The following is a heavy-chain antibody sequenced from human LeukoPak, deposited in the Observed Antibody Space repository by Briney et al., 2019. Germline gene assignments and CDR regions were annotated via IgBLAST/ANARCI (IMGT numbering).Heavy chain of an antibody. CDR1: GFTFSSHA. J-gene: IGHJ4*02. D-gene: IGHD2-15*01. V-gene: IGHV3-23*01. Sequence: PGGSLRLSCAASGFTFSSHAMSWVRQAPGKGLEWVSAISGSGGSTYYADSVKGRFTISRDNSKNTLYLQMNSLRAEDTAVYYCARAIVVVVAADYWGQGTLVTVSS. CDR3: ARAIVVVVAADY. CDR2: ISGSGGST.